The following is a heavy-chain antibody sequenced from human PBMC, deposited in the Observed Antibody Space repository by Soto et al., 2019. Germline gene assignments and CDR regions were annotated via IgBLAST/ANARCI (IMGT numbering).Heavy chain of an antibody. CDR3: AKSDRGDYENYYYYGMDV. J-gene: IGHJ6*02. V-gene: IGHV3-23*01. D-gene: IGHD4-17*01. CDR1: GFTFSSYA. Sequence: GGSLRLSCAASGFTFSSYAMSWVRQAPGKGLEWVSAISGSGGSTYYADSVKGRFTISRDNSKNTLYLQMNSLRAEDTAVYYCAKSDRGDYENYYYYGMDVWGQGTTVTVSS. CDR2: ISGSGGST.